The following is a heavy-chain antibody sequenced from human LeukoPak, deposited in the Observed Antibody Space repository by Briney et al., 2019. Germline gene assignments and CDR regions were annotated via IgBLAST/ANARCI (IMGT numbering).Heavy chain of an antibody. J-gene: IGHJ3*02. Sequence: GGSLRLSCAASGFTFSSYWMSWVRQAPGKGLEWVANVKQDGSERNYVDSVKGRFTISGDNAKNSLYLQMNSLRVEDTAVYYCARADYGADDALDIWGQGTMVTVSS. CDR3: ARADYGADDALDI. D-gene: IGHD4-17*01. V-gene: IGHV3-7*03. CDR2: VKQDGSER. CDR1: GFTFSSYW.